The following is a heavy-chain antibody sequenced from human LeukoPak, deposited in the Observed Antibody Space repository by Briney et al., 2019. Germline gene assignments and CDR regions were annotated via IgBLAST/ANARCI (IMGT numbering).Heavy chain of an antibody. Sequence: GGSLRLSCAASGFTVSTNYMSWVRQAPGKGLEWVSVFYSGGDRYYADSVKGRFTISRDNSKNTVYLQMNSLRPEDTAVYYCARNSVAGTGNYWDQGTLVTVSS. V-gene: IGHV3-53*01. J-gene: IGHJ4*02. CDR2: FYSGGDR. CDR1: GFTVSTNY. CDR3: ARNSVAGTGNY. D-gene: IGHD6-19*01.